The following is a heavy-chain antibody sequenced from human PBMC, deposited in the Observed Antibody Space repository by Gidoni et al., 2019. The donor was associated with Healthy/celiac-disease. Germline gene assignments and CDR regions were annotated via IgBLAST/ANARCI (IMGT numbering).Heavy chain of an antibody. Sequence: QVQLVQSGAEVKTPGASVKVPCKASGSRFTSHYIHWVRQAPGQGLEWMGIINPSGGSTTYAQKLKGRVTVSSDTSTTTVYMELSSLRSEDSAVYYCARGGATTSWNAPFEYWGQGTLVTVSS. J-gene: IGHJ4*02. V-gene: IGHV1-46*04. CDR3: ARGGATTSWNAPFEY. D-gene: IGHD1-1*01. CDR2: INPSGGST. CDR1: GSRFTSHY.